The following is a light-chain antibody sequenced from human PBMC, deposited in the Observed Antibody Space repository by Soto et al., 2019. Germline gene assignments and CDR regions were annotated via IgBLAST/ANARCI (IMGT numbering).Light chain of an antibody. Sequence: QSVLTQPASVSGSPGQSITISCSGTSGNIGGYNVVSWYQQHPGKAPKVIVYEGIKRPSGVSDRFSGSTYGSTASLTISGLQAEDEAEYYCRSYVGATTSVF. CDR2: EGI. CDR3: RSYVGATTSV. V-gene: IGLV2-23*01. J-gene: IGLJ1*01. CDR1: SGNIGGYNV.